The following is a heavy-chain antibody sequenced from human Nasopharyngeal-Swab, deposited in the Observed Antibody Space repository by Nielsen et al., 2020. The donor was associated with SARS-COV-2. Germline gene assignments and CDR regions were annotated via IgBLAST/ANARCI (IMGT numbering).Heavy chain of an antibody. D-gene: IGHD6-13*01. V-gene: IGHV4-4*02. Sequence: WIRQPPGKGLEWIGEIYQSSNTNYNPSLKSRVSISLDKSKNQFSLNLTSVTAADTAVYYCATSGSSVTAGVNMDVWGKGTRSPSP. J-gene: IGHJ6*03. CDR2: IYQSSNT. CDR3: ATSGSSVTAGVNMDV.